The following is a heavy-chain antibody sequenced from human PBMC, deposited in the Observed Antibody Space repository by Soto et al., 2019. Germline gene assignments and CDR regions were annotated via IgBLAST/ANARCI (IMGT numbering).Heavy chain of an antibody. CDR2: IIPIFGTA. J-gene: IGHJ6*02. CDR3: ARDPRTGSLYYYYGMDV. D-gene: IGHD1-1*01. V-gene: IGHV1-69*06. Sequence: SVKVSCKASGGTFSSYAISWVRQAPGQGLEWMGGIIPIFGTANYAQKFQGRVTITADKSTSTAYMELSSLRSEDTAVYYCARDPRTGSLYYYYGMDVWGQGTTVT. CDR1: GGTFSSYA.